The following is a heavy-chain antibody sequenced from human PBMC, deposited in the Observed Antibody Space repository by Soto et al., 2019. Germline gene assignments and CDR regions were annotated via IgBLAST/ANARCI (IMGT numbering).Heavy chain of an antibody. CDR2: LNPNSGDT. V-gene: IGHV1-8*01. CDR3: ATSGGGWYLY. CDR1: GYTFSSYD. Sequence: QVQLVQSGAEVKKPGASVKVSCKASGYTFSSYDINWVRQDTGQGLEWMGWLNPNSGDTGYAQTFQGRVTLTRNTSINTAYIELSSLTSDDTAVYYCATSGGGWYLYWGQGTLVTVSS. D-gene: IGHD6-19*01. J-gene: IGHJ4*02.